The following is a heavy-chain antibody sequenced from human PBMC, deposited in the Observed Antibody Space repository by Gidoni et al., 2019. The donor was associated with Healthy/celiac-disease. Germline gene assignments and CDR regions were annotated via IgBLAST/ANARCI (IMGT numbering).Heavy chain of an antibody. CDR3: ARDEIGHYYGSGSYLGP. CDR2: IKQDGSEK. J-gene: IGHJ5*02. V-gene: IGHV3-7*04. Sequence: EVQLVESGGGLVQPGGSLRLSCAASGFPFSSYWMSWVRQAPGKGLEWVANIKQDGSEKYYVDSVKGRFTISRDNAKNSLYLQMNSLRAEDTAVYYCARDEIGHYYGSGSYLGPWGQGTLVTVSS. CDR1: GFPFSSYW. D-gene: IGHD3-10*01.